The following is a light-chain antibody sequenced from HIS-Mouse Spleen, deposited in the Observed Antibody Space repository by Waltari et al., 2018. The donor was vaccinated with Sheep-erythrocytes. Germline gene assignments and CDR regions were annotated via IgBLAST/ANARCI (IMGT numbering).Light chain of an antibody. J-gene: IGLJ3*02. CDR3: YSTDSSGNHSNWV. CDR1: SSDVGGYNY. CDR2: DVS. Sequence: QSALTQPRSVSGSPGQSVTISCTGTSSDVGGYNYVSWYQQHPGKAPKLMIYDVSKRPSGVPDRFSGSSSGTMATLTISGAQVEDEADYYCYSTDSSGNHSNWVFGGGTKLTVL. V-gene: IGLV2-11*01.